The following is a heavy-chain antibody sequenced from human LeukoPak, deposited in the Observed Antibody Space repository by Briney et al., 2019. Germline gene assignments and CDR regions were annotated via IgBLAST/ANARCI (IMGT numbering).Heavy chain of an antibody. CDR1: GFTFSSYA. J-gene: IGHJ4*02. Sequence: PGGSLRLSCAASGFTFSSYAMSWVRQAPGKGLEWVSAISGSGGSTYYADSVKGRFTISRDNSKNTLYLQMNSLRAEDTAVYYCAKDSELLNYDYVWGSYRYPYYFDYWGQGTLVTVSS. V-gene: IGHV3-23*01. CDR3: AKDSELLNYDYVWGSYRYPYYFDY. D-gene: IGHD3-16*02. CDR2: ISGSGGST.